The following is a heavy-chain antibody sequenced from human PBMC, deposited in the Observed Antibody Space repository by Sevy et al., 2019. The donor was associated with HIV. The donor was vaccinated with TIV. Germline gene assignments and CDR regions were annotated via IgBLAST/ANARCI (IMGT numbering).Heavy chain of an antibody. D-gene: IGHD3-22*01. J-gene: IGHJ4*02. Sequence: GESLKISCKGSGYRFTSYWIGWVRQMPGKGLEWMGIIYPGDSDIRYSPSFQGQVTISADKSINTAYLQWSNLKASDTAMYFCARRGYDSSGYPQYYFDYWGQGTLVTVSS. CDR3: ARRGYDSSGYPQYYFDY. CDR2: IYPGDSDI. CDR1: GYRFTSYW. V-gene: IGHV5-51*01.